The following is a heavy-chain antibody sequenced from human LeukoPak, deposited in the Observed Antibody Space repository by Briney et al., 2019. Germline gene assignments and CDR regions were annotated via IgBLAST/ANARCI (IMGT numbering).Heavy chain of an antibody. CDR1: GYTFTSYY. J-gene: IGHJ5*02. CDR2: INPNSGGT. D-gene: IGHD3-10*01. Sequence: GASVKVSCKASGYTFTSYYMHWVRQAPGQGLEWMGRINPNSGGTNYAQKFQGRVTMTRDTSISTAYMELSRLRSDDTAVYYCARDLAPLLWFGELYWFDPWGQGTLVTVSS. CDR3: ARDLAPLLWFGELYWFDP. V-gene: IGHV1-2*06.